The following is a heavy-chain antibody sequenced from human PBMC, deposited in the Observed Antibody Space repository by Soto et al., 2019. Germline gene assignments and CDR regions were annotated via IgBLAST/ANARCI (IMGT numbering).Heavy chain of an antibody. CDR2: INPNSGGT. D-gene: IGHD2-2*01. J-gene: IGHJ5*02. CDR3: AREGLTDIVVVPAARHNWFDP. Sequence: ASVKVSCKASGYTFTGYYMHWVRQAPGQGLEWMGWINPNSGGTNYAQKFQGWVTMTRDTSISTAYMELSRLRSDDTAVYYCAREGLTDIVVVPAARHNWFDPWGQGTLVTVSS. CDR1: GYTFTGYY. V-gene: IGHV1-2*04.